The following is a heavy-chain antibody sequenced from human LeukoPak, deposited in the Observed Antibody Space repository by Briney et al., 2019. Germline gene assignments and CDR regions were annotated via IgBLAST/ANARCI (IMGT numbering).Heavy chain of an antibody. CDR1: GYTFTGYY. Sequence: EASVKVSCKASGYTFTGYYMHWVRQAPGQGLEWMGWINPNSGGTNYAQKFQGRVTMTRDTSISTAYMELSSLRSEDTAVYYCARDKTGDYDFWSGYYRAPGYYYYYMDVWGKGTTVTVSS. CDR3: ARDKTGDYDFWSGYYRAPGYYYYYMDV. V-gene: IGHV1-2*02. J-gene: IGHJ6*03. D-gene: IGHD3-3*01. CDR2: INPNSGGT.